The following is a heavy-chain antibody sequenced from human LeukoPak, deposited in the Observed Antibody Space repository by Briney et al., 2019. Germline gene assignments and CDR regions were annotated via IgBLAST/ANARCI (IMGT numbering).Heavy chain of an antibody. J-gene: IGHJ4*02. D-gene: IGHD3-22*01. CDR2: IYYSGST. V-gene: IGHV4-39*01. CDR1: GGSISSSSYY. Sequence: SETLSLTCTVSGGSISSSSYYWGWIRQPPGKGLEWIGSIYYSGSTYYNPSLKSRVTISVDTSKNQFSLKLSSVTAADTVVYYCASYYYDSSGYYPFTIDYWGQGTLVTVSS. CDR3: ASYYYDSSGYYPFTIDY.